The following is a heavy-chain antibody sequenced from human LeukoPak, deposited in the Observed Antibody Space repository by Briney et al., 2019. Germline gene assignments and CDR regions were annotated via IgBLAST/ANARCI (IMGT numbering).Heavy chain of an antibody. CDR2: ISSVGST. V-gene: IGHV3-53*01. D-gene: IGHD3-3*02. CDR3: ARGYISYPDF. CDR1: GFTVSSNY. J-gene: IGHJ4*02. Sequence: GGSLRLSCAASGFTVSSNYMSWVRQAPGKGLEWVSLISSVGSTYYADSVKGRFTISRDNSKNTLYLQMNSLRAEDTAVYYCARGYISYPDFWGQGILVTVSS.